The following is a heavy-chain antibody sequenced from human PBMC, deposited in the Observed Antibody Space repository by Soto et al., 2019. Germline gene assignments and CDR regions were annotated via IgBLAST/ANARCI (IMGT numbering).Heavy chain of an antibody. CDR1: GGSISTYY. Sequence: SETLSLTCTDSGGSISTYYWSWIRQPAGKGLEWIGRIYASGSTNYNPSLKSRVTMSVATSKNQFSLKLSSVTAADTAVYYCARGGMVIIPTATAFDYWGQGTLVTVSS. J-gene: IGHJ4*02. CDR2: IYASGST. CDR3: ARGGMVIIPTATAFDY. V-gene: IGHV4-4*07. D-gene: IGHD2-2*01.